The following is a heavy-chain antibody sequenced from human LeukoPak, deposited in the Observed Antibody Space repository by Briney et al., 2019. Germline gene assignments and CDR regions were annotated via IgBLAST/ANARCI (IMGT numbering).Heavy chain of an antibody. D-gene: IGHD5-12*01. CDR1: GFNFIDYS. V-gene: IGHV3-48*01. CDR3: ARDHRYAFDN. J-gene: IGHJ4*01. CDR2: IWIRSGKT. Sequence: GGSLRLSCAASGFNFIDYSRNWVRQAPGKGVEWISYIWIRSGKTKYADSVKGGFTISRDKASTSLYLQMNSLRVDDTAVYYCARDHRYAFDNWGHGTLVTVSS.